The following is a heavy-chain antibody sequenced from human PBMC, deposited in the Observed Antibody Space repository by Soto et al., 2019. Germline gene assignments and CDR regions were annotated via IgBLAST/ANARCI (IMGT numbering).Heavy chain of an antibody. V-gene: IGHV1-58*01. Sequence: SVKVSCKASGFTFTSSAVQWVRQARGQRLEWIGWIVVGSGNTNYAQKFQEGVTITRDMSTSTAYMELSSLRSEDTAVYYCAAEIAARPGMEVWGQGTTVTVS. CDR2: IVVGSGNT. CDR1: GFTFTSSA. J-gene: IGHJ6*02. D-gene: IGHD6-6*01. CDR3: AAEIAARPGMEV.